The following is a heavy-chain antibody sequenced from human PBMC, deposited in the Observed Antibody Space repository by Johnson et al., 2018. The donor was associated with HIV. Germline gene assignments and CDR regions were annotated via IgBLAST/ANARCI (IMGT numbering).Heavy chain of an antibody. J-gene: IGHJ3*02. CDR3: ARLTWDQKRGWDAFDI. CDR1: GFTFSDHW. D-gene: IGHD1-26*01. V-gene: IGHV3-74*02. CDR2: INGDGSRT. Sequence: VLLVESGGGLVQPGGSLRLSCGASGFTFSDHWMQWVRQAPGKGLVWVSRINGDGSRTSYADSVKGRFTIARDNAKNTLYLQMNSLRAEDTAVYYCARLTWDQKRGWDAFDIWGQGTMVTVSS.